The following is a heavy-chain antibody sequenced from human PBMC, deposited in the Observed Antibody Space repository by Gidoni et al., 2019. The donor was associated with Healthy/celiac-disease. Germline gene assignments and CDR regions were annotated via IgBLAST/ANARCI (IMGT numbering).Heavy chain of an antibody. CDR1: GFTFSSYS. Sequence: EVQLVESGGGLVKPGGSLRLSCAASGFTFSSYSMNWVRQAPGKGLEWFSSISSSSSYIYYADSVKGRFTISRDNAKNSLYLQMNSLRAEDTAVYYCATALRAQQRDIGGSDIWGQGTMVTVSS. CDR3: ATALRAQQRDIGGSDI. D-gene: IGHD6-13*01. J-gene: IGHJ3*02. V-gene: IGHV3-21*01. CDR2: ISSSSSYI.